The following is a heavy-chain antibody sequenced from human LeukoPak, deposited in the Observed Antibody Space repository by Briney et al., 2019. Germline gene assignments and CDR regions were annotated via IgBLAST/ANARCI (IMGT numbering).Heavy chain of an antibody. D-gene: IGHD3-16*02. CDR2: IYYSGST. Sequence: SETLSLTCTVSGGSISSYYWSWIRQPPGKGLEWIGYIYYSGSTNYNPSLKSRATISVDTSENQFSLKLSSVTAADTAVYYCARLYRLYYFDYWGQGTLVTVSS. V-gene: IGHV4-59*08. J-gene: IGHJ4*02. CDR3: ARLYRLYYFDY. CDR1: GGSISSYY.